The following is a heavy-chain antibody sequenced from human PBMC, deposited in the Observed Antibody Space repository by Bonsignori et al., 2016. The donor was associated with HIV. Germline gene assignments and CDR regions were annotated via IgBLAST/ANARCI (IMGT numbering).Heavy chain of an antibody. CDR3: VRGGTSYISDNFEPYHYYMDV. J-gene: IGHJ6*03. CDR2: INVRSVYI. D-gene: IGHD6-25*01. V-gene: IGHV3-21*01. Sequence: VRQAPGKGPEWVSSINVRSVYIYYADSVKGRFTISRDNAQNSLYLQMNSLRAEDTAVYHCVRGGTSYISDNFEPYHYYMDVWGRGTTVTVSS.